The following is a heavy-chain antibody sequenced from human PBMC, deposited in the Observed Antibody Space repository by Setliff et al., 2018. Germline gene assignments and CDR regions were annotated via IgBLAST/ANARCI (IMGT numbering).Heavy chain of an antibody. CDR3: AREYIQLWSRSLWGYFDL. CDR1: GGSISSGSYY. V-gene: IGHV4-61*02. J-gene: IGHJ2*01. CDR2: IYSSGST. Sequence: PSETLSLTCTVSGGSISSGSYYWSWIRQPAGKGLEWIGRIYSSGSTKYNPSLKSRVTISVDTSKNQFSLKLSSVTAADTAVYYCAREYIQLWSRSLWGYFDLWGRGTLVTVPQ. D-gene: IGHD5-18*01.